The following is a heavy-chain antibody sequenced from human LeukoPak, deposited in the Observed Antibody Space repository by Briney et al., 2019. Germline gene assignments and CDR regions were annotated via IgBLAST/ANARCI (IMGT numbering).Heavy chain of an antibody. V-gene: IGHV4-61*02. CDR2: IYTSGSN. J-gene: IGHJ3*02. Sequence: PSQTLSLTCTVSGGSISSGSYYCSWIRQPAGKGLDWIGRIYTSGSNNYNPSHKSRVTISVDTSKNQFSLKLSSVTAADTAVYYCARGAYDFWSGDASGAFDIWGQGTMVTVSS. CDR3: ARGAYDFWSGDASGAFDI. CDR1: GGSISSGSYY. D-gene: IGHD3-3*01.